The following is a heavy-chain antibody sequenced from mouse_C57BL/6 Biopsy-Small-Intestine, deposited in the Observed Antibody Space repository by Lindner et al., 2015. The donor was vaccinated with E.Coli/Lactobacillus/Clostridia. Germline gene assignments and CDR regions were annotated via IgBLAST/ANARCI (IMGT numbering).Heavy chain of an antibody. Sequence: VQLQESGGDLVRPGGSLKLSCAASGFTFSDYGMHWVRQAPEKGLEWVAYISSGSSTIYYADTVKGRSTISRDNAKNTLFLQMTSLRSEDTATYYCTRRSLDGYFFDYWGQGTTLTVSS. D-gene: IGHD2-3*01. CDR2: ISSGSSTI. V-gene: IGHV5-17*01. CDR3: TRRSLDGYFFDY. J-gene: IGHJ2*01. CDR1: GFTFSDYG.